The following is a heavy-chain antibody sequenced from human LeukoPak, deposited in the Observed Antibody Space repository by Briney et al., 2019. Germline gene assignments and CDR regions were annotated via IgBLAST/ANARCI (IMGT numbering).Heavy chain of an antibody. V-gene: IGHV1-18*01. CDR1: GYTFNTYG. Sequence: ASVKLSCTSSGYTFNTYGISWVRQAPGQGLEWMGWISDYNGNTRYAQNFQGRVTMTTDTSTSTAYMDLRSLRSDDTAVYYCARDRYSGSYYMPVSGERSTATVSS. D-gene: IGHD1-26*01. J-gene: IGHJ6*03. CDR3: ARDRYSGSYYMPV. CDR2: ISDYNGNT.